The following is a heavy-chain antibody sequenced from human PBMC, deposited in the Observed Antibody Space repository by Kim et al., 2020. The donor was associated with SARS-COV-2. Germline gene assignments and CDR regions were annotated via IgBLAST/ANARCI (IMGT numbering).Heavy chain of an antibody. Sequence: GGSLRLSCAASGFTFSSYSMNWVRQAPGKGLEWVSYISSSSSTIYYADSVKGRFTISRDNAKNSLYLQMNSLRAEDTAVYYCARDSGRTRYTGGTDAFDIWGQGTMVTVSS. CDR3: ARDSGRTRYTGGTDAFDI. J-gene: IGHJ3*02. CDR1: GFTFSSYS. V-gene: IGHV3-48*04. CDR2: ISSSSSTI. D-gene: IGHD3-10*01.